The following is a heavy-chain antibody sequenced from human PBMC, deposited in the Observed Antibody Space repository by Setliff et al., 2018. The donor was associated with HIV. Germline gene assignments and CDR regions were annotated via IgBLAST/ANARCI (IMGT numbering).Heavy chain of an antibody. Sequence: ASVKVSCKASGYTFTNYGINWVRQAPGQGLEWMGWISTYTGNTEYAQNLQGRVTMTTVTSTSTVYMELRSLRSDDTAVYYCARVPYRSAWFSGGHDAFDVWGQGTMVTVS. J-gene: IGHJ3*01. CDR3: ARVPYRSAWFSGGHDAFDV. CDR2: ISTYTGNT. CDR1: GYTFTNYG. D-gene: IGHD6-19*01. V-gene: IGHV1-18*01.